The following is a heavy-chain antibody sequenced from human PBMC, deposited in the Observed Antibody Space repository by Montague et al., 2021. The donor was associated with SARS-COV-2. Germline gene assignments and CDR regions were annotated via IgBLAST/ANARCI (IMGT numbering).Heavy chain of an antibody. Sequence: SETLSLTCTVSISSSRYYWDCIRQPPGKGLEWLGSMYYSWNTSYNPSIKSRVTISGDTSKNQFSLKLSSVTAADTAVYYCAGGRWEPVLGVIAYYYGMDVWGQGTTVIVSS. D-gene: IGHD3-22*01. CDR3: AGGRWEPVLGVIAYYYGMDV. V-gene: IGHV4-39*07. CDR1: ISSSRYY. CDR2: MYYSWNT. J-gene: IGHJ6*02.